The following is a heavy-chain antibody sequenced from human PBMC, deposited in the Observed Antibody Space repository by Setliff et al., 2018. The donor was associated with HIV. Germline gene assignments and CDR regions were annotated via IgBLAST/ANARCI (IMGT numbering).Heavy chain of an antibody. CDR1: GYSFISYW. V-gene: IGHV5-51*01. J-gene: IGHJ4*02. D-gene: IGHD2-2*01. CDR2: IYPGDSNT. CDR3: ATPISITSGSAFDS. Sequence: PGESLKISCKGSGYSFISYWIGWVRQMPGKGLEWMGIIYPGDSNTKYSPSFQGQVTLSVDKSISTAYLQWSSLKASDTAMYYCATPISITSGSAFDSWGQGTLVTVSS.